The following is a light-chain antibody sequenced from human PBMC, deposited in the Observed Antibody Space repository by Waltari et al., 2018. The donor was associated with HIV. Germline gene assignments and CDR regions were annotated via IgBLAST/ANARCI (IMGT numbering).Light chain of an antibody. CDR3: QQYYDTPYT. J-gene: IGKJ2*01. CDR2: WAS. CDR1: QSILSTAGNRHY. Sequence: DIVMTQSPDSLAVSLGERATINCKSSQSILSTAGNRHYLAWYQQRPGQAPNLLIYWASTRESGVPDRFSGSGSGTDFTLTISSLQAEEVAVYYCQQYYDTPYTFGQGTKLDI. V-gene: IGKV4-1*01.